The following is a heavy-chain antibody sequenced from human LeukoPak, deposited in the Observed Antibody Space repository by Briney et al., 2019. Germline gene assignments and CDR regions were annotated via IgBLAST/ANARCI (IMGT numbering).Heavy chain of an antibody. J-gene: IGHJ4*02. V-gene: IGHV3-7*01. CDR2: IKQDGSEK. CDR1: GFTFSSYW. CDR3: ARDVRSAYFDF. Sequence: GGSLRLSCAASGFTFSSYWMSWVRQAPGKGLEWVANIKQDGSEKYYVDSVKGRFTISRDNSKNTLFLEMNSLRVEDTAVYYCARDVRSAYFDFWGPGTLVAVSS.